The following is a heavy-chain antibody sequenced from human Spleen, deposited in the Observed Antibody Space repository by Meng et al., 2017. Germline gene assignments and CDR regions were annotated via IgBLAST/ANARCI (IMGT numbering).Heavy chain of an antibody. V-gene: IGHV1-3*01. CDR3: ARDLGGNGDF. J-gene: IGHJ5*01. D-gene: IGHD3-16*01. Sequence: ASVKVPCKASGYSLNTYAMHWVRQAPGQSLEWMGWINPANGDTKYSQKFQARATITRDTSATTAYMELSSLQYEDTAVYYCARDLGGNGDFWGQGTPVT. CDR2: INPANGDT. CDR1: GYSLNTYA.